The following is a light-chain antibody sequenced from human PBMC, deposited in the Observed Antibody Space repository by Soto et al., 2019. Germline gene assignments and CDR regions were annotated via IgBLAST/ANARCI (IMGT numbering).Light chain of an antibody. CDR1: RIISSW. CDR3: QHYTSDWL. CDR2: DAT. J-gene: IGKJ1*01. V-gene: IGKV1-5*01. Sequence: DLHVNTSASTLSESAGDSVTIPCRASRIISSWLAWYQQKPGKAPRLLIYDATNVASGVPCWCSGSACGTVFTLTITRLQPDDFATYYCQHYTSDWLFGQGTKV.